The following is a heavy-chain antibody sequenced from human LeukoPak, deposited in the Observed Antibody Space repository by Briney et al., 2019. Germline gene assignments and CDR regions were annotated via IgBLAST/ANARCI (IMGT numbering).Heavy chain of an antibody. J-gene: IGHJ4*02. D-gene: IGHD2-15*01. V-gene: IGHV3-48*01. CDR1: GFTFSSFS. Sequence: GGSLRLSCAASGFTFSSFSMNWVRQAPGKGLEWVSYISSSSTIYYADSVKGRFTISRDNAKNSLYLQMNSLRAEDTAVYYCARATPSDYSGQGTLVTVSS. CDR2: ISSSSTI. CDR3: ARATPSDY.